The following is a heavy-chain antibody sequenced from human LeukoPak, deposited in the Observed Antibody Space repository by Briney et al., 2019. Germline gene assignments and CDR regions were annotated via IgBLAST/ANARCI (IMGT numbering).Heavy chain of an antibody. V-gene: IGHV1-18*04. CDR2: INPNNGNT. D-gene: IGHD3-16*02. CDR3: ARDPQVAQGDDYVWGSYREDYFDY. J-gene: IGHJ4*02. CDR1: GYTFTGYY. Sequence: GASVKVSCKASGYTFTGYYMHWVRQAPGQGLEWMGWINPNNGNTNYAQKLQGRVTMTTDTSTSTAYMELRSLRSDDTAVYYCARDPQVAQGDDYVWGSYREDYFDYWGQGTLVTVSS.